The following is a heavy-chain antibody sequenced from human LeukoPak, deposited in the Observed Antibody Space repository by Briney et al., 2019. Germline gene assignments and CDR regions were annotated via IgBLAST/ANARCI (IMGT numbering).Heavy chain of an antibody. V-gene: IGHV3-11*06. CDR2: VSYTSSST. CDR3: ARGQYSSDY. Sequence: GGSLRLSCAASGFTFTDYYMSWIRQAPGKGLEWVSYVSYTSSSTTYADSVKGRFTISRDNAKNSLYLQMNSLKAEDTAVYYCARGQYSSDYWGQGTLVTVSS. J-gene: IGHJ4*02. CDR1: GFTFTDYY. D-gene: IGHD2-21*01.